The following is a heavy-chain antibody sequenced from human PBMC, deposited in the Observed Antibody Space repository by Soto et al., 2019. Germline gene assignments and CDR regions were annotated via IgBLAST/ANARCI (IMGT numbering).Heavy chain of an antibody. J-gene: IGHJ4*02. V-gene: IGHV4-59*01. CDR3: ARDNALDY. CDR2: VYYSGST. CDR1: GGSISSYY. Sequence: QVQLQESGPGLVKPSETLSLTCTVSGGSISSYYWSWIRQPPGMGLEWIGYVYYSGSTNSNPSLKSRVTISVDTSNNQFSVKLSSVTAADAAGYYCARDNALDYWGQGTLVSVAS.